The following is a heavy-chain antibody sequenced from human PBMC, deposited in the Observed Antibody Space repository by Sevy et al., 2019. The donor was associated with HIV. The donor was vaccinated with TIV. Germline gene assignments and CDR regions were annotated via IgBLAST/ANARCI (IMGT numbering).Heavy chain of an antibody. J-gene: IGHJ5*02. CDR2: IYPGDSDT. CDR1: GYSFTSYW. CDR3: ARYGSNNEDRYNWFDP. V-gene: IGHV5-51*01. Sequence: GESLKISCKGSGYSFTSYWIAWVRQMPGKGLEWMGIIYPGDSDTRYSPSFQGQVTISADKSIGTAYLQWSGLKASDTARYYCARYGSNNEDRYNWFDPWGRGTLVTVSS. D-gene: IGHD2-2*01.